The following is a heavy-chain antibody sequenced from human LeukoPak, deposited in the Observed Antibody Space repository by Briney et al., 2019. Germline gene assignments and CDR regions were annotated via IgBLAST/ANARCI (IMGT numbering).Heavy chain of an antibody. J-gene: IGHJ3*01. CDR3: ARSYCGGGSCGAFDL. V-gene: IGHV4-59*01. D-gene: IGHD2-15*01. CDR2: IYYSGNT. Sequence: SETLSLTCTVSGGSISSYYWSWIRQPPGKGLEWIGYIYYSGNTNYNPSLKSRVTISVDTSKNQFSLRLSSVTAADTAVYYCARSYCGGGSCGAFDLWGQGTMVTVSS. CDR1: GGSISSYY.